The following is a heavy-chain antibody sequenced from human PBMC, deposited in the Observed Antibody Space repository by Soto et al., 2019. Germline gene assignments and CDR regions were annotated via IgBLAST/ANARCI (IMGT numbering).Heavy chain of an antibody. V-gene: IGHV3-7*01. J-gene: IGHJ4*02. CDR1: GVTMNNLG. CDR2: INPDGSEE. Sequence: VGSLRLSYTAAGVTMNNLGMDWVRQTPVKGLEWVANINPDGSEEHYVDSVKGRFTISRDHGKNSLYLQMSSLTAEDSALYYCSRSLNAWRQGTVVSVSS. CDR3: SRSLNA.